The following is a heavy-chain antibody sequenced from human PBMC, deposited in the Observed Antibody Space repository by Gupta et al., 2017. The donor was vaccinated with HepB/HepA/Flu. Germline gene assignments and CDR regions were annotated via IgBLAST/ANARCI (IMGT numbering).Heavy chain of an antibody. D-gene: IGHD6-19*01. CDR1: GFTFSSNA. CDR3: AKDSYSSGFFFDY. CDR2: ISGSGGGTT. Sequence: EVQLLESGGGLVQPGGSLRLSCAASGFTFSSNAMIWVRQAPGKGLEWVSTISGSGGGTTFYADAVKGRFTISRDNSKNTLYLRMNSLRAEDTAVYYCAKDSYSSGFFFDYWGQGTLVTVSS. J-gene: IGHJ4*02. V-gene: IGHV3-23*01.